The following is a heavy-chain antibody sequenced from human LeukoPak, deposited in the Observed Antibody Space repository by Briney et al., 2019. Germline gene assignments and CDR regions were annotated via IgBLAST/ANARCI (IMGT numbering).Heavy chain of an antibody. CDR1: GFSFRSSS. Sequence: GGSLRLSCAASGFSFRSSSLSWVRQAPGKGQEWVSSISSDGGDTYYGDPVKGRFTISRDNSKSTLYMQMDSLGAEDTAVYYCARLYKRGDTSAYRHIDFWGQGTLVTVSS. J-gene: IGHJ4*02. CDR2: ISSDGGDT. CDR3: ARLYKRGDTSAYRHIDF. D-gene: IGHD3-22*01. V-gene: IGHV3-23*01.